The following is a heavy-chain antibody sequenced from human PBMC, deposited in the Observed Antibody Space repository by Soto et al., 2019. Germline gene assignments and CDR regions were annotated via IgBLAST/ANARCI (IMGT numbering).Heavy chain of an antibody. D-gene: IGHD3-22*01. Sequence: ASVKVSCKASGGTFSSYAISWVRQAPGQGLEWMGIINPSGGSTSYAQKFQGRVTMTRDTSTSTVYMELSSLRSEDTAVYYCARDYDSSGYAPSDYWGQGTLVTVSS. V-gene: IGHV1-46*01. CDR1: GGTFSSYA. J-gene: IGHJ4*02. CDR3: ARDYDSSGYAPSDY. CDR2: INPSGGST.